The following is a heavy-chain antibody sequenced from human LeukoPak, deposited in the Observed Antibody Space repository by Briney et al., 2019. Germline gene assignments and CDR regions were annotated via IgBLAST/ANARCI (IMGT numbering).Heavy chain of an antibody. CDR2: ISHSGRTM. V-gene: IGHV3-11*01. CDR1: GFTFSDYY. J-gene: IGHJ6*03. D-gene: IGHD2-8*01. Sequence: GGSLRLSCAASGFTFSDYYMSWLRQAPGKGLEWVSYISHSGRTMYYADSVKGRFTISRDNAKNSLYLQMNSLRAGDTAVYYCARDSIVRGNIGNDMDVWGKGTTVTVSS. CDR3: ARDSIVRGNIGNDMDV.